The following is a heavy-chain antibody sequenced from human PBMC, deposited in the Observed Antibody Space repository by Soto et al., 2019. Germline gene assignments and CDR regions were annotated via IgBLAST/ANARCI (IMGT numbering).Heavy chain of an antibody. CDR3: ARKSYYDSSGYYYVYDAFDL. J-gene: IGHJ3*01. V-gene: IGHV1-2*02. CDR1: GYTLTDNH. CDR2: INPNSGDT. Sequence: ASLKVSCKASGYTLTDNHLHWVRQAPGQGLEWMGWINPNSGDTKYAQQFQGRVTMTRDTSITTAYMELRRLRSDDTAVYYCARKSYYDSSGYYYVYDAFDLWGQGTMVTVSS. D-gene: IGHD3-22*01.